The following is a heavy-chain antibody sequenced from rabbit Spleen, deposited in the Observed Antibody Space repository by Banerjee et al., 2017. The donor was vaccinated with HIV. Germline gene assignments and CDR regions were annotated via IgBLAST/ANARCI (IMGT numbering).Heavy chain of an antibody. CDR2: VYTGNAKT. V-gene: IGHV1S40*01. CDR1: GFSFSNSYD. Sequence: EESGGGLVKPGASLTLTCTASGFSFSNSYDMCWVRQAPGKGLEWIACVYTGNAKTYYATWAKGRFTISKASSTTVTLQMTSLTAADTATYFCARGYTYSYVGIAYVTDYFNLWGPGTLVTVS. J-gene: IGHJ4*01. CDR3: ARGYTYSYVGIAYVTDYFNL. D-gene: IGHD6-1*01.